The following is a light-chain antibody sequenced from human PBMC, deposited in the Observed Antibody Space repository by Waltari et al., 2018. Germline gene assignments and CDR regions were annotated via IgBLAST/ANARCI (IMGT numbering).Light chain of an antibody. J-gene: IGKJ3*01. Sequence: DIQMTQSPSSLSASVGDRVTITCRASQDLDYPLTWFQQKPGEAPRSLIYDAFTLQTGVPSKFSGSGSGTDFTLTIDSLQPEDSAIYYCQQYYSYPYIFGPGTRVDVK. V-gene: IGKV1-16*02. CDR2: DAF. CDR3: QQYYSYPYI. CDR1: QDLDYP.